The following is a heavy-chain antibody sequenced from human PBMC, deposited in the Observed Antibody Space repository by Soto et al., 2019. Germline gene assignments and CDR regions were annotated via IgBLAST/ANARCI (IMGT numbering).Heavy chain of an antibody. CDR3: ARDPATMVRGPDNWFDP. CDR1: GYTFTSYA. CDR2: INAGNGNT. V-gene: IGHV1-3*01. Sequence: ASVKVSCKASGYTFTSYAMHWVRQAPGQGLEWMGWINAGNGNTKYSQKFQGRVTITRDTSASTAYMELSSLRSEDTAVYYCARDPATMVRGPDNWFDPWGKGTLVTVSS. J-gene: IGHJ5*02. D-gene: IGHD3-10*01.